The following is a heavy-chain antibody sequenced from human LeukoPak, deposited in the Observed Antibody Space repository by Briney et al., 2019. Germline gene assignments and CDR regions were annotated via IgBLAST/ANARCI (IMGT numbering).Heavy chain of an antibody. CDR2: VSWDGPSS. Sequence: PGGSLRLSCAASGFTFADYTLHWVRQPPGKGLEWVALVSWDGPSSDYADSVKGRFTISRDNSKKSLYLQMSDLRPEDTALYYCAKDTQRHWLIGRVDYWGQGTLVTVSS. V-gene: IGHV3-43*01. D-gene: IGHD6-19*01. J-gene: IGHJ4*02. CDR1: GFTFADYT. CDR3: AKDTQRHWLIGRVDY.